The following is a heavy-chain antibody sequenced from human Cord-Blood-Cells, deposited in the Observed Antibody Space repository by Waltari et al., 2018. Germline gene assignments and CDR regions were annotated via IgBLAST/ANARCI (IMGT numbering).Heavy chain of an antibody. Sequence: QVQLVESGGGVVQPGRSLRLSCAASGFTFSSYAMHWVRQAPGKGLEWVAVISYDGSNKDYAESVKGRLPSSRDNSKNTLYLQMNSLRAEDTAVYYCARDLRWGTLDYWGQGTLVTVSS. CDR3: ARDLRWGTLDY. D-gene: IGHD3-16*01. J-gene: IGHJ4*02. V-gene: IGHV3-30-3*01. CDR2: ISYDGSNK. CDR1: GFTFSSYA.